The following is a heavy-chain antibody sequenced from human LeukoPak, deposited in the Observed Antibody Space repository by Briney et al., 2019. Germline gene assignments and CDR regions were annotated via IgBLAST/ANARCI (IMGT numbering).Heavy chain of an antibody. CDR2: IGTSGDT. J-gene: IGHJ3*02. D-gene: IGHD6-19*01. V-gene: IGHV3-13*01. CDR3: VREGRGRSGTNAYDI. Sequence: GGSLRLSCASSGFSFSRYEMHWVRQGTGKRLEWVSAIGTSGDTFYAGSVKGRFTISRESAKDSLYLQMNSLSAGDTAVYYCVREGRGRSGTNAYDIWGQGTVVSVST. CDR1: GFSFSRYE.